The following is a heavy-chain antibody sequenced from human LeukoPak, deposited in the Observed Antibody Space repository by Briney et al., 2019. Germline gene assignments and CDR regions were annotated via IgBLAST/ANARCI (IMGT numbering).Heavy chain of an antibody. CDR2: IQSHGSPT. D-gene: IGHD6-19*01. V-gene: IGHV3-30*02. J-gene: IGHJ2*01. CDR1: GFSFSTYS. CDR3: AKGRIEGSSGWSWYFDL. Sequence: GGSLRLSCAASGFSFSTYSMHWVRQAPGKGLEWVSFIQSHGSPTYYADSVKGRFTISRDNSMDTLYLQMNSLRVEDTGVYYCAKGRIEGSSGWSWYFDLWGRGTLVTVSS.